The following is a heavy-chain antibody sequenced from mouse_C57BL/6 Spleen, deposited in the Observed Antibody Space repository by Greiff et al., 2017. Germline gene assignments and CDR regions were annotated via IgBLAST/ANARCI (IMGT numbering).Heavy chain of an antibody. V-gene: IGHV5-12*01. CDR1: GFTFSDYY. Sequence: DVHLVESGGGLVQPGGSLKLSCAASGFTFSDYYLYWVRQTPEQRLEWVAYISNGGGSTSYTDTVKGRFTISRDNAKNTLYLQMSRLKSEDTAMYYCASPDGGFAYGGQGTLVTVSA. CDR3: ASPDGGFAY. CDR2: ISNGGGST. J-gene: IGHJ3*01.